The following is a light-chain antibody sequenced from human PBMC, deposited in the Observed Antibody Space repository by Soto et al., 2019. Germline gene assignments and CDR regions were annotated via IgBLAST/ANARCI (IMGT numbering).Light chain of an antibody. J-gene: IGKJ1*01. Sequence: EIAITQSPATLSVSPGERATLSCRASQSVSSYLAWYQQKPGQAPRLLIYDASNRATGIPARFSGSGSGTDFTLTISSLEPEDFAVYYCQQRSNWPRAFGQGTKVDIK. CDR3: QQRSNWPRA. CDR1: QSVSSY. CDR2: DAS. V-gene: IGKV3-11*01.